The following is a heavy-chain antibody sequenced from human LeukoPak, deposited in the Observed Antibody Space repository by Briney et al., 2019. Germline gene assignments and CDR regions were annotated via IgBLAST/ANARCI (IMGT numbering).Heavy chain of an antibody. Sequence: SGTLSLTCAVSGGSISSSNWWSWVRQPPGKGLEWIGEIYHSGSTNYNPSLKSRVTISVDTSKNQFSLKLSSVTAADTAVYYCARLSTYYDSSGYYGYFDYWGQGTLVTVSS. CDR2: IYHSGST. CDR1: GGSISSSNW. D-gene: IGHD3-22*01. CDR3: ARLSTYYDSSGYYGYFDY. V-gene: IGHV4-4*02. J-gene: IGHJ4*02.